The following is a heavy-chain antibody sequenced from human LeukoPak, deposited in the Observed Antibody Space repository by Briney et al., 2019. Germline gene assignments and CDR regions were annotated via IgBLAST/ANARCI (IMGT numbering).Heavy chain of an antibody. J-gene: IGHJ3*02. CDR3: ARDLKVVVAATPVDEASDI. Sequence: SQTLSLTCTVSGGSINRGGYYWSWIRQPPGKGLEWIGYIYHSGSTYYNPSLKGRVTISVDRSKNQFSLRLNSVTAADTAVYYCARDLKVVVAATPVDEASDIWGQGTMVTVSS. V-gene: IGHV4-30-2*01. CDR2: IYHSGST. CDR1: GGSINRGGYY. D-gene: IGHD2-15*01.